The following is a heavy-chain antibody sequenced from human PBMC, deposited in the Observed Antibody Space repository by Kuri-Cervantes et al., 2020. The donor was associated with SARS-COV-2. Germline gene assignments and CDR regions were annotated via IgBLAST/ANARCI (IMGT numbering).Heavy chain of an antibody. CDR3: ARGLYDSMDY. V-gene: IGHV3-7*01. CDR1: GFTFSSYA. D-gene: IGHD3-22*01. CDR2: IKQDGSEK. J-gene: IGHJ4*02. Sequence: GESLKISCAASGFTFSSYAMSWVRQAPGKGLEWVANIKQDGSEKYYVDSVRGRFTVSRDNAKQSVYLQMDSLRAEDTAVYYCARGLYDSMDYWGQGTLVTVSS.